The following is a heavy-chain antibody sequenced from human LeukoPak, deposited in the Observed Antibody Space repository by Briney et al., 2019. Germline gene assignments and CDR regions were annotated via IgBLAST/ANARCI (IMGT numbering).Heavy chain of an antibody. V-gene: IGHV3-23*01. J-gene: IGHJ4*02. CDR1: GFTFTSYA. Sequence: GGSLRLSCAASGFTFTSYAMSWVLQAPGKGLEWVSAISGSGAKTYYADSVKGRFTISRDNSKNTLYLQMNSLRAEDTAVYYCAKWGFLAWLLSMFDYWGQGTLVTVSS. CDR2: ISGSGAKT. CDR3: AKWGFLAWLLSMFDY. D-gene: IGHD3-3*01.